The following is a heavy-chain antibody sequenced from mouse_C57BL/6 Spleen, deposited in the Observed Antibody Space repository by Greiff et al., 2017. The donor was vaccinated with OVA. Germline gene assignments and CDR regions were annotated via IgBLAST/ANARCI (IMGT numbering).Heavy chain of an antibody. D-gene: IGHD1-1*01. CDR3: ARHKDYGSSWYFDV. CDR2: IWSDGST. J-gene: IGHJ1*03. V-gene: IGHV2-6-1*01. Sequence: QVHVKQSGPGLVAPSQSLSITCTVSGFSLTSYGVHWVRQPPGKGLEWLVVIWSDGSTTYNSALKSRLSISKDNSKSQVFLKMNSLQTDDTAMYYCARHKDYGSSWYFDVWGTGTTVTVSS. CDR1: GFSLTSYG.